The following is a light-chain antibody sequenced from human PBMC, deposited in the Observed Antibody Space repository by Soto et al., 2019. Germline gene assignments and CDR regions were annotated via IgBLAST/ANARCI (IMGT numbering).Light chain of an antibody. V-gene: IGLV2-14*02. CDR3: GAWDDSLNPFL. Sequence: SVLTQAAAVSGSPGQSITISCTGTSSDVGSYNLVSWYQQHPGKAPKLMIYEGSKRPSGVSNRFSGSKSGTSASLAISGLRSEDEADYYCGAWDDSLNPFLFAAGTKVTVL. J-gene: IGLJ1*01. CDR1: SSDVGSYNL. CDR2: EGS.